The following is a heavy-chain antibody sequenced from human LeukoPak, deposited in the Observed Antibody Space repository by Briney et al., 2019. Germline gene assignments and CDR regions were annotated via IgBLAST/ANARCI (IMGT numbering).Heavy chain of an antibody. CDR1: GFTFSSYW. CDR2: VNSDGTGT. CDR3: IRTLIVATSPYMDV. J-gene: IGHJ6*03. D-gene: IGHD5-12*01. V-gene: IGHV3-74*01. Sequence: GGSLRLSCAASGFTFSSYWMHWVRQAPGKGLVWVSRVNSDGTGTTYADSVEGRFTISRDNAKNTVYLQMNSLRAEDTAIYYCIRTLIVATSPYMDVWGKGTTVTVSS.